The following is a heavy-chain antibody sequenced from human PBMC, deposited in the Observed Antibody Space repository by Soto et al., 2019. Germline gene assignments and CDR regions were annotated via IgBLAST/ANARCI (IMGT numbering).Heavy chain of an antibody. CDR1: GGSISSGDYY. J-gene: IGHJ3*02. Sequence: TLSLTCTVSGGSISSGDYYWSWIRQPPGKGLEWIGYIYYSGSTYYNPSLKSRVTISVDTSKNQFSLKLSSVTAADTAVYYCAGYMIVVVKGAFDIWCQGTMVTVSS. V-gene: IGHV4-30-4*01. CDR2: IYYSGST. CDR3: AGYMIVVVKGAFDI. D-gene: IGHD3-22*01.